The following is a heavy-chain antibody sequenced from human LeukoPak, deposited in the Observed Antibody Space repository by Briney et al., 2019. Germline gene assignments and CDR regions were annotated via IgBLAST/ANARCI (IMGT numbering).Heavy chain of an antibody. J-gene: IGHJ4*02. Sequence: GGSLRLSCAASGFIFSSYWMHWVRQAPGKGLVWVARINTDGSSTSYADFVKGRFTISRDNAKNTLDLQMNSLRAADTAVYYCARDADGDLLDYWGQGTLVTVSS. V-gene: IGHV3-74*01. D-gene: IGHD4-17*01. CDR1: GFIFSSYW. CDR2: INTDGSST. CDR3: ARDADGDLLDY.